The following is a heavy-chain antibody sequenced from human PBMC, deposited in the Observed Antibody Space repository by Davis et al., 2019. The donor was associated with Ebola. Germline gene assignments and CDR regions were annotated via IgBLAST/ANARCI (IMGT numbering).Heavy chain of an antibody. V-gene: IGHV3-7*01. D-gene: IGHD2-21*01. CDR3: AGVGSGGDIDY. CDR2: IKQDGSEK. Sequence: GESLKISCAASGFTFRNYWMSWVRQAPGKGLEWVANIKQDGSEKYYADSVEGRFTISRDNSKNTLYLQMNSLRAEDTAVYYCAGVGSGGDIDYWGQGTLVTVSS. J-gene: IGHJ4*02. CDR1: GFTFRNYW.